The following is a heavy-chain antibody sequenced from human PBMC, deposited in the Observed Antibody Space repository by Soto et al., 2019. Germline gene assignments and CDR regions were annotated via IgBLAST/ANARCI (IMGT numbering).Heavy chain of an antibody. CDR2: INPNSGGT. V-gene: IGHV1-2*04. D-gene: IGHD3-3*01. CDR1: GYTFTGYY. J-gene: IGHJ5*02. Sequence: ASVKVSCKASGYTFTGYYMHWVRRAPGQGLEWMGWINPNSGGTNYAQKFQGWVTMTRDTSISTAYMELSRLRSDDTAVYYCARGHPVLRFLEWLPHSDALWFDPWGQGTLVTVSS. CDR3: ARGHPVLRFLEWLPHSDALWFDP.